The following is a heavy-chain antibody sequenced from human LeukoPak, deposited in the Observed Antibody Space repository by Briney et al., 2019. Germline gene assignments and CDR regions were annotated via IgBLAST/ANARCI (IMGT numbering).Heavy chain of an antibody. Sequence: GGSLRLSCAASGFTFSSYAMSWVRQAPGKGLEWVSAISGSGGSTYYADSVKGRFTISRDNSKNTLYLQMNSLRAEDTAVYYCAKDPTYCGGDCYADYYYYYMDVWGKGTTVTVSS. J-gene: IGHJ6*03. D-gene: IGHD2-21*01. CDR1: GFTFSSYA. CDR2: ISGSGGST. CDR3: AKDPTYCGGDCYADYYYYYMDV. V-gene: IGHV3-23*01.